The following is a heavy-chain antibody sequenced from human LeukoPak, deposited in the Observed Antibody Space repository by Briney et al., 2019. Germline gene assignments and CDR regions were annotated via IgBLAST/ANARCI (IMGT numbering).Heavy chain of an antibody. V-gene: IGHV4-59*01. J-gene: IGHJ4*01. CDR3: AREALASGSYKRYFDY. Sequence: PSETLSLTCTVSGGSISSYYWSWIRQPPGKGLEWIGYIYYSGSTNYNPSLKSRVTISVDTSKNQFSLKLSSVTAADTAVYYCAREALASGSYKRYFDYWGQGTLVTVSS. CDR1: GGSISSYY. D-gene: IGHD1-26*01. CDR2: IYYSGST.